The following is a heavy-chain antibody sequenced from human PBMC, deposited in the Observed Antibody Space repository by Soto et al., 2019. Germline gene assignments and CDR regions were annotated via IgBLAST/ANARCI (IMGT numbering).Heavy chain of an antibody. V-gene: IGHV1-2*02. D-gene: IGHD3-16*02. CDR2: INASSGGT. CDR1: GYTFTGYY. Sequence: ASVKVSCKASGYTFTGYYLHWVRQPPGRGLEWMGWINASSGGTKYAQKFQGRVTITRDTSASTAYMELSRLRSEDTAVYYCAREREGGNYDYVWGSYRSNAMDVWGQGTTVTVSS. J-gene: IGHJ6*02. CDR3: AREREGGNYDYVWGSYRSNAMDV.